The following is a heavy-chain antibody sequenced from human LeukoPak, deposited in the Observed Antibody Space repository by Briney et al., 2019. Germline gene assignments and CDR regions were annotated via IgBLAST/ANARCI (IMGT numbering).Heavy chain of an antibody. CDR3: ATIPLVGATAMGFDY. CDR2: IYYSGST. Sequence: SETLSLTCTVSGGSISSYYWSWIRQPPGKGLEWIGYIYYSGSTNYNPSLKSRVTISVDTSKNQFSLKLSSVTAADTAVYYCATIPLVGATAMGFDYWGQGTLVTVSS. J-gene: IGHJ4*02. CDR1: GGSISSYY. D-gene: IGHD1-26*01. V-gene: IGHV4-59*01.